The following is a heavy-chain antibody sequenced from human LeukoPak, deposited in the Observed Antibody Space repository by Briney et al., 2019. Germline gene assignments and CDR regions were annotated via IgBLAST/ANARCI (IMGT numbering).Heavy chain of an antibody. V-gene: IGHV3-43*01. Sequence: GGSLSLSCRGSGFTFKDYTFHWVRQTLGKGLQWISLVTWNGDQSYYVDSVEGRFTTSRDNNNHSLFLQMNNLRPEDSGLYFCAKGREATLSGAIDVWGQGTLVTVSS. CDR3: AKGREATLSGAIDV. CDR2: VTWNGDQS. CDR1: GFTFKDYT. J-gene: IGHJ3*01. D-gene: IGHD3-9*01.